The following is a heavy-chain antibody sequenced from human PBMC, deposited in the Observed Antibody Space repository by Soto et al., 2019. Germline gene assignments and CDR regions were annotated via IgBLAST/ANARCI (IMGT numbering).Heavy chain of an antibody. CDR3: AKDPDFSSGYLEY. V-gene: IGHV3-30*18. CDR1: GFTFSSYG. CDR2: ISYDGSNK. D-gene: IGHD3-3*01. J-gene: IGHJ4*02. Sequence: GGSLRLSCAASGFTFSSYGMHCVRQSPGKGLEWVAVISYDGSNKYYADSVKGRFTISRDNSKNTLYLQMNSLRAEDTAVYYCAKDPDFSSGYLEYWGQGTLFTVSS.